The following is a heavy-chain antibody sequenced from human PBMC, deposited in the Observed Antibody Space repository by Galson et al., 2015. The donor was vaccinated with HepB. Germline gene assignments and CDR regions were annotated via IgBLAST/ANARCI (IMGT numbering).Heavy chain of an antibody. D-gene: IGHD2-2*02. Sequence: ETLSLTCTVSGGSISNSNHYWGWIRQPPGKGLDWIGNIHYSGSTYYDQSLKSRVTISVDTSKNQFSLKLRSVTAADTAVYYCARDPPHCSSSRCYSGWAFDLWGQGTMVTVSS. V-gene: IGHV4-39*07. CDR3: ARDPPHCSSSRCYSGWAFDL. CDR1: GGSISNSNHY. J-gene: IGHJ3*01. CDR2: IHYSGST.